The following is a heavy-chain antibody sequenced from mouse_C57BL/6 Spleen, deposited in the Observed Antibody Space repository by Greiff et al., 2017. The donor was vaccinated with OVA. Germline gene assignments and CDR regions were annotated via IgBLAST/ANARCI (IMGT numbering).Heavy chain of an antibody. CDR2: ISYDGSN. CDR3: ARARVYCDYANYYFDY. CDR1: GYSITSGYY. V-gene: IGHV3-6*01. J-gene: IGHJ2*01. Sequence: EVKLMESGPGLVKPSQSLSLTCSVTGYSITSGYYWNWIRQFPGNKLEWMGYISYDGSNNYNPSLKNEIAITLDTAKNQFYLKLNSVTTEDTATYYGARARVYCDYANYYFDYWGQGTTLTVSS. D-gene: IGHD2-4*01.